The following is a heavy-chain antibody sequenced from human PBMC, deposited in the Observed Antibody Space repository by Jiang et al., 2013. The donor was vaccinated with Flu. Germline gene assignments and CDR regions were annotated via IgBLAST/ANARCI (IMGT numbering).Heavy chain of an antibody. Sequence: LLKPSETLSLSCTVSGGSISSSSYYWGWIRQPPGKGLEWIGSIYYSGSTYYNPSLKSRVTISVDTSKNQFSLKLSSVTAADTAVYYCASYCSGGSCSYSFDYWGQGTLVTVSS. CDR1: GGSISSSSYY. V-gene: IGHV4-39*01. CDR3: ASYCSGGSCSYSFDY. CDR2: IYYSGST. J-gene: IGHJ4*02. D-gene: IGHD2-15*01.